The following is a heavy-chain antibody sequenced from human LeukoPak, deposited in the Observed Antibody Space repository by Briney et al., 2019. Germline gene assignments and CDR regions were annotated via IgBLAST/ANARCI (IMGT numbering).Heavy chain of an antibody. J-gene: IGHJ4*02. V-gene: IGHV3-74*01. CDR2: MDNDGRDA. Sequence: GGPLRLSCAASGFTFGNYWMHWVRQSPGKGLVWVSRMDNDGRDARYADSVTGRFTISRDNAKNTLYLQMNSLRAEDTATYYCVRGGGWDTTDMVTHYFDAWGQGTLVTVSS. D-gene: IGHD5-18*01. CDR1: GFTFGNYW. CDR3: VRGGGWDTTDMVTHYFDA.